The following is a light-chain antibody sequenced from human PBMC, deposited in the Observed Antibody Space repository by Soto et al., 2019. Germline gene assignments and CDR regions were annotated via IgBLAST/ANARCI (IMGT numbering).Light chain of an antibody. CDR3: QQRSDSRT. J-gene: IGKJ4*01. V-gene: IGKV3-11*01. CDR2: DTS. Sequence: EIVLTQSPATLSLSPGEGATLSCRASQSAGSYLAWYQQKPGQAPRLLIYDTSNRATGIPARFSGSGSGTDFTLTISSLEPEDFAVYYCQQRSDSRTFGGGTKVEIK. CDR1: QSAGSY.